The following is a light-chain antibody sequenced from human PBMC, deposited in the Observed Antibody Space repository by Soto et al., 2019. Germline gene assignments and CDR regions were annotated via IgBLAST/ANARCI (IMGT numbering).Light chain of an antibody. J-gene: IGLJ2*01. CDR1: SSDVGGYNF. V-gene: IGLV2-8*01. CDR3: SSYAGSNIVV. Sequence: QSALTQPPSASGSPGQSVTISCAGTSSDVGGYNFVSWYQQHPGKAPKLMIYEVSERPSGVPDRFSGSKSGNTASLPVSGLQAEDEGDYYCSSYAGSNIVVFGGGTKLTVL. CDR2: EVS.